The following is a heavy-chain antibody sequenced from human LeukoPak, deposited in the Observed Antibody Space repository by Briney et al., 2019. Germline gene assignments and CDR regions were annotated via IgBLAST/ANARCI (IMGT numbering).Heavy chain of an antibody. V-gene: IGHV4-39*01. D-gene: IGHD3-3*01. CDR2: IYYSGST. J-gene: IGHJ6*03. CDR3: ARQGRGPDDFWGPPRASYYIDV. Sequence: PSETLSLTCTVSGGSINSRDHYWGWIRQPPGMGLEWIGIIYYSGSTDYNPSLKSRVTISIDTSKNHFSLKLSSVTASDTAVYYCARQGRGPDDFWGPPRASYYIDVWGRGTTVTVS. CDR1: GGSINSRDHY.